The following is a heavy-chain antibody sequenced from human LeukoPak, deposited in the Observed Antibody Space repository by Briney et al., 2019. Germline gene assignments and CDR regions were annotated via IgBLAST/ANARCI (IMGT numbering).Heavy chain of an antibody. CDR3: ARGLNYYGSGSYPN. CDR2: MNPNSGNT. V-gene: IGHV1-8*01. CDR1: GYTFTSYD. D-gene: IGHD3-10*01. Sequence: GASVKVSCKASGYTFTSYDINWGRQATGQGLEWMGWMNPNSGNTGYAQKFQGRVTMTRNTSISTAYMELSSLRSEDTAVYYCARGLNYYGSGSYPNWGQGTLVTVSS. J-gene: IGHJ4*02.